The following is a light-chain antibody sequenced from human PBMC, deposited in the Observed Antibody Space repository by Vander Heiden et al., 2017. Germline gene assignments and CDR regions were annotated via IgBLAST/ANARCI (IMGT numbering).Light chain of an antibody. CDR2: DNG. V-gene: IGLV1-40*01. J-gene: IGLJ2*01. CDR3: QSFDSGLRAVT. Sequence: QSVLTQPPSVSGAPAQTVTIACNGNSSNMGAGYDVQWYHQVAGAAPRLLVYDNGNRPSGVPDRFSGSKSGTSASLAITGLQAEDEADYYCQSFDSGLRAVTFGGGTTLTV. CDR1: SSNMGAGYD.